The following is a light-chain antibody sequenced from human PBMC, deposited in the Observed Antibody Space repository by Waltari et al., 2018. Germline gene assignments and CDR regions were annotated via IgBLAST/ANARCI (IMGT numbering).Light chain of an antibody. CDR2: INSDGSK. CDR3: QTGGHGTWV. V-gene: IGLV4-69*01. J-gene: IGLJ3*02. Sequence: QLALTQSPSASASLGASVKLTCTLDSGHITNVVAWHQQHPERGPRYLMKINSDGSKSKGDEIPDRFSGSSSGAERYLTISSVQSDDEADYYCQTGGHGTWVFGGGTKLTIL. CDR1: SGHITNV.